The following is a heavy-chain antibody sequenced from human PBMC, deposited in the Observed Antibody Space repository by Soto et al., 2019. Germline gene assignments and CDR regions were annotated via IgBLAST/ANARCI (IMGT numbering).Heavy chain of an antibody. J-gene: IGHJ5*02. Sequence: QVQLVQSGAEVKKPGASVKVSCKASGYTFTSYGISWVRQAPGQGLEWMGWISAYNGNTNYAQKLQGRVTMTTDTSTSTDYMELRSLRSDDTAVYYCARDRVKDYDILTGSSYNWFDPWGQGTLVTVSS. CDR3: ARDRVKDYDILTGSSYNWFDP. V-gene: IGHV1-18*01. D-gene: IGHD3-9*01. CDR1: GYTFTSYG. CDR2: ISAYNGNT.